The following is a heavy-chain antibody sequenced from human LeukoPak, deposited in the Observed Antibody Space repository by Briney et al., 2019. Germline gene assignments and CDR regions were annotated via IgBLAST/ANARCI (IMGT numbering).Heavy chain of an antibody. Sequence: PSETLSLTYTVSGGSVSSGGYYWSWIRQPPGKGLEWIGYIYYSGSTNYNPSLKSRVTISVDTSKNQFSLKLSSVTAADTAVYYCAREDYYDSSAPDIWGQGTMVTVSS. V-gene: IGHV4-61*08. CDR1: GGSVSSGGYY. D-gene: IGHD3-22*01. J-gene: IGHJ3*02. CDR2: IYYSGST. CDR3: AREDYYDSSAPDI.